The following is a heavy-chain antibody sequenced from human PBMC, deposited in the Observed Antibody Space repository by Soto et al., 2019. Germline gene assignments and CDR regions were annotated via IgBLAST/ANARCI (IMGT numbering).Heavy chain of an antibody. V-gene: IGHV1-18*01. CDR2: ISAYNGNT. J-gene: IGHJ4*02. D-gene: IGHD3-10*01. CDR1: GYTFTSYG. Sequence: QVQLVQSGAEVKKPGASVKVSCKASGYTFTSYGISWVRQAPGQGLEWMGWISAYNGNTNYAQKLQGRVTMTTDTSTSTAYRELRSLRSDDTAVYYCAMSLSDYGSGTLGYWGQGTLVTVSS. CDR3: AMSLSDYGSGTLGY.